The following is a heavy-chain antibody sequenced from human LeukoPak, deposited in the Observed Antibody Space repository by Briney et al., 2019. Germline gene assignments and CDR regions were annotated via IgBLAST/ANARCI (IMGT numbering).Heavy chain of an antibody. Sequence: SETLSLTCAVYGVSFSGYYWSWIRQPPGKGLEWIGEINHSGSTNYNPSLKSRVTISVDTSKNQFSPKLSSVTAADTAVYYCARGRYCSSTSCYKSFLGFDYWGQGTLVTVSS. CDR3: ARGRYCSSTSCYKSFLGFDY. CDR2: INHSGST. D-gene: IGHD2-2*02. J-gene: IGHJ4*02. V-gene: IGHV4-34*01. CDR1: GVSFSGYY.